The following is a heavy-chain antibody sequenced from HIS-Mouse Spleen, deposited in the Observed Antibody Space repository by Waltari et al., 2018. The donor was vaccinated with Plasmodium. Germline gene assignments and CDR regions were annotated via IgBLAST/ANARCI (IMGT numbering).Heavy chain of an antibody. CDR2: INHSGST. J-gene: IGHJ4*02. CDR1: GGSFSGYS. V-gene: IGHV4-34*01. CDR3: ARASGSYRIDY. Sequence: QVQLQQWGAGLLKPSATLSLTCAVYGGSFSGYSCSWIRQPPGKGLEWIGEINHSGSTNYNPSLKSRVTISVDTSKNQFSLKLSSVTAADTAVYYCARASGSYRIDYWGQGTLVTVSS. D-gene: IGHD1-26*01.